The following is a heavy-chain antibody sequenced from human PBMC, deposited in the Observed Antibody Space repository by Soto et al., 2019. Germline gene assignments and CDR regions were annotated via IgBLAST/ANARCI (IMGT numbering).Heavy chain of an antibody. V-gene: IGHV5-51*01. CDR2: IYPGDSDT. CDR1: GYSFTSCW. CDR3: ARLAGPYYYYYGMDV. J-gene: IGHJ6*02. Sequence: PGESLKISCKGSGYSFTSCWIGWVRQMPGKGLEWMGIIYPGDSDTRYSPSFQGQVTISADKSISTAYLQWSSMKASDTAMYDCARLAGPYYYYYGMDVWGQGTTVTVSS.